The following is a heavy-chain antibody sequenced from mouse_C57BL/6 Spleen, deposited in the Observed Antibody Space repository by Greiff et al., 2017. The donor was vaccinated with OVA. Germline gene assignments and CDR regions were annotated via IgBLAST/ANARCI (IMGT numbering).Heavy chain of an antibody. D-gene: IGHD1-1*01. J-gene: IGHJ4*01. CDR1: GYTFTSYW. CDR3: ARFGNYAMDY. Sequence: VQLKQPGAELVMPGASVKLSCKASGYTFTSYWMHWVKQRPGQGLEWIGEIDPSDSYTNYNQKFKGKSTLTVDKSSSTAYMQLSSLTSEDSAVYYCARFGNYAMDYWGQGTSVTVSS. CDR2: IDPSDSYT. V-gene: IGHV1-69*01.